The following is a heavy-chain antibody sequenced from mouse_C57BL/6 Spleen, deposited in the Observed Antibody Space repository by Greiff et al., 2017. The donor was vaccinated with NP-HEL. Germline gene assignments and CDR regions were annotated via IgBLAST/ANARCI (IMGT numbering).Heavy chain of an antibody. Sequence: PCLVHPSHSLSLSCSVSFYSIPCCFFCYFLRLLPGNLLDWLGYISYDGSNNYNPSLKNRISITRDTSKNQFFLKLNSVTTEDTATYYCARRESRGAMDYWGQGTSVTVSS. D-gene: IGHD1-1*01. V-gene: IGHV3-6*01. J-gene: IGHJ4*01. CDR2: ISYDGSN. CDR3: ARRESRGAMDY. CDR1: FYSIPCCFF.